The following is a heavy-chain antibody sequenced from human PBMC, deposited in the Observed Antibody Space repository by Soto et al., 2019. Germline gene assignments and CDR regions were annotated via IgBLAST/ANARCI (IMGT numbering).Heavy chain of an antibody. Sequence: QVHLMQSGAEVKKPGASVKVSCKASGYTFTSYGISWVRQAPGQGLEWMGWISTYNGNTNYAQKLQGRVTMTTDTSTSTAYMELRSLGSGDTAVYYCAGEYYDGSGGASWGQGALGSDSS. D-gene: IGHD3-10*01. J-gene: IGHJ5*02. CDR2: ISTYNGNT. CDR3: AGEYYDGSGGAS. V-gene: IGHV1-18*01. CDR1: GYTFTSYG.